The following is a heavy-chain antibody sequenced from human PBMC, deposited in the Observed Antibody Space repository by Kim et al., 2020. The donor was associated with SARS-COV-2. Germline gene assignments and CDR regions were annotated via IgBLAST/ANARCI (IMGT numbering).Heavy chain of an antibody. CDR3: ARGYSSSWYWAFDI. V-gene: IGHV3-13*01. J-gene: IGHJ3*02. Sequence: YPGAVKGRFTTSRENAKNSVYLQMNSLRAGDTAGYYCARGYSSSWYWAFDIWGQGTMVTVSS. D-gene: IGHD6-13*01.